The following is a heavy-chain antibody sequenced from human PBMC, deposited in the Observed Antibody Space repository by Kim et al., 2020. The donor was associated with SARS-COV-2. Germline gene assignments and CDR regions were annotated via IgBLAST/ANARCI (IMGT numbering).Heavy chain of an antibody. Sequence: GGSLRLSCAASGFTFTDYYMTWIRQAPGKGLDWISYISTSGSYTNYAGSVEGRFTISRDNAQNSVFLQMNNLRAEDTALYYCARVSRAGYNYFDSLGQGTLVTVSS. V-gene: IGHV3-11*05. J-gene: IGHJ4*02. CDR2: ISTSGSYT. CDR1: GFTFTDYY. D-gene: IGHD5-12*01. CDR3: ARVSRAGYNYFDS.